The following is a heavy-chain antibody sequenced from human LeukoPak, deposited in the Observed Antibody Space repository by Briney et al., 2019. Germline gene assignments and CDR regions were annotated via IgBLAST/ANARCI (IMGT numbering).Heavy chain of an antibody. CDR2: ISAYNGNT. Sequence: ASVKVSCKASGYTFTSYGISWVRQSPGQGLEWRGWISAYNGNTNYAQKLQGRVTMTTDTSTSTAYMELRSLRSDDTAVYYCARAAPDYGDYDYFDYWGQGTLVTVSS. D-gene: IGHD4-17*01. CDR3: ARAAPDYGDYDYFDY. J-gene: IGHJ4*02. V-gene: IGHV1-18*01. CDR1: GYTFTSYG.